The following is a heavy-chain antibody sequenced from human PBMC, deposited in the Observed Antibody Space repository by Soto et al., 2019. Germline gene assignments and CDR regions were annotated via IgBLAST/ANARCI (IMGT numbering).Heavy chain of an antibody. Sequence: PGGSLRLSCAASGFTFSSYSMNWVRQAPGKGLEWVSSISSSSSYIYYADSVKGRFTISRDNAKNSLYLQMNSLRAEDTAVYYCARELRGGRPSFDCWGQGTLVTVSS. D-gene: IGHD6-6*01. J-gene: IGHJ4*02. CDR1: GFTFSSYS. V-gene: IGHV3-21*01. CDR3: ARELRGGRPSFDC. CDR2: ISSSSSYI.